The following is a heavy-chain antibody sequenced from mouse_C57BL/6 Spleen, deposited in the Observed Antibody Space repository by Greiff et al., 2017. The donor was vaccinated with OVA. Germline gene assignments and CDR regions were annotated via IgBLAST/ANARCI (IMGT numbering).Heavy chain of an antibody. V-gene: IGHV5-17*01. CDR2: ISSGSSTI. CDR1: GFTFSDYG. D-gene: IGHD4-1*01. J-gene: IGHJ4*01. Sequence: VQLQQSGGGLVKPGGSLKLSCAASGFTFSDYGMHWVRQAPEKGLEWVAYISSGSSTIYYADTVKGRFTISRDNAKNTLFLQMTSLRSEDTAMYYCARDWNYAMDYWGQGTSVTVSS. CDR3: ARDWNYAMDY.